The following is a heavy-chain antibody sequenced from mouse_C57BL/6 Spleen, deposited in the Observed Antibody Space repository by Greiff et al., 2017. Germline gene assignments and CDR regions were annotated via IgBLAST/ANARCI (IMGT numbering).Heavy chain of an antibody. Sequence: EVKLVESGEGLVKPGGSLKLSCAASGFTFSSYAMSWVRQTPEKRLEWVAYISSGGDYIYYADTVKGRFTISRDNARNTLYLQMSSLKSEDTAMYYCTRGEFDYGGAWFAYWGQGTLVTVSA. J-gene: IGHJ3*01. CDR2: ISSGGDYI. V-gene: IGHV5-9-1*02. CDR3: TRGEFDYGGAWFAY. D-gene: IGHD2-4*01. CDR1: GFTFSSYA.